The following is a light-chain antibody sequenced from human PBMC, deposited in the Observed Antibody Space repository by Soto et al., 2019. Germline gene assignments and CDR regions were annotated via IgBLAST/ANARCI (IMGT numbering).Light chain of an antibody. CDR3: SSYTSSRV. CDR1: SSDVGGYNY. Sequence: QSALTQPASVSGSPGQSITISCTGTSSDVGGYNYVSWYQQHPGKAPKLMIYDVSNRPSGVSNRFSGSKSGNTASLTISGLQAEDEADYYCSSYTSSRVFGGGTQPDRP. J-gene: IGLJ3*02. V-gene: IGLV2-14*01. CDR2: DVS.